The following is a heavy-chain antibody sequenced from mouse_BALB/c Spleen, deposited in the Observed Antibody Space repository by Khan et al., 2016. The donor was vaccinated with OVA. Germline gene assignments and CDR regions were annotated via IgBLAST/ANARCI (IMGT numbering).Heavy chain of an antibody. CDR3: IRSVYYAYAYAMDD. D-gene: IGHD2-2*01. CDR1: GYSITSDFA. Sequence: VQLKQSGPGLVKPSQSLSLTCTVTGYSITSDFAWNWVRQFPGNKLEWMGYISFSGFTSYDPSLKSRLSITRDTSKNQFFLQLSSVTTEDTATYYCIRSVYYAYAYAMDDWGQGTSVTVSS. J-gene: IGHJ4*01. V-gene: IGHV3-2*02. CDR2: ISFSGFT.